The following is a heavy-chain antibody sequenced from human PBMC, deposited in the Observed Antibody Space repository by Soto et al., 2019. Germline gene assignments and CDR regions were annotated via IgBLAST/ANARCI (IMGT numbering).Heavy chain of an antibody. CDR3: ARVRAVAATMWGNYYYYGMDV. CDR2: INHSGST. Sequence: SETLSLTCAVYGGSFSGYYWSWIRQPPGKGLEWIGEINHSGSTNYNPSLKSRVTISVDTSKNQFSLKLSPVTAADTAVYYCARVRAVAATMWGNYYYYGMDVWGQGTTVTVSS. CDR1: GGSFSGYY. J-gene: IGHJ6*02. D-gene: IGHD2-15*01. V-gene: IGHV4-34*01.